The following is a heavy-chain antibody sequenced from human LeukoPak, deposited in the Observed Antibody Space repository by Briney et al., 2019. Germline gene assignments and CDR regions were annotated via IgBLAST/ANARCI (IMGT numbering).Heavy chain of an antibody. CDR3: ARVRGACSSTSCYRGLWFDP. CDR1: GGSISSGGYY. J-gene: IGHJ5*02. D-gene: IGHD2-2*02. V-gene: IGHV4-31*03. CDR2: IYYSGST. Sequence: PSETLSLTCTVSGGSISSGGYYWSWIRRHPGKGLEWIGYIYYSGSTYYNPSLKSRVTISVDTSKNQFSLKLSSVTAADTAVYYCARVRGACSSTSCYRGLWFDPWGQGTLVTVSS.